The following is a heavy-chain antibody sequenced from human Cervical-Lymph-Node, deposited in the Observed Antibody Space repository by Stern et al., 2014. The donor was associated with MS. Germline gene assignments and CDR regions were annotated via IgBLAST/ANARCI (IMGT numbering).Heavy chain of an antibody. Sequence: QDQLVESGGGVVQPGRSLRLSCAASGFTFSGYSMHWVRQAPGKGLEWMALISFDGTNIYYADSVKGRFTVSRDNSINAVYLHMDSLRLEDTAVYYCARETAASFDYWGQGTLVTVSS. CDR2: ISFDGTNI. D-gene: IGHD6-13*01. J-gene: IGHJ4*02. V-gene: IGHV3-30*04. CDR1: GFTFSGYS. CDR3: ARETAASFDY.